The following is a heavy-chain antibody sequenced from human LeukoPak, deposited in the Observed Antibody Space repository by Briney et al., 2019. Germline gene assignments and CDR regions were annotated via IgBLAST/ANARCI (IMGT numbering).Heavy chain of an antibody. J-gene: IGHJ5*02. D-gene: IGHD6-19*01. V-gene: IGHV3-21*01. CDR1: GFTFSSYS. CDR3: ARVRFIAVAGSDVGSRWFDP. Sequence: GGSLRLSCAASGFTFSSYSMNWVRHAPGKGLEWVSSISSSSSYIYYADSEKGRFTISRDNAKNSLYLQMNSLRAEDTAVYYCARVRFIAVAGSDVGSRWFDPWGQGTLVTVSS. CDR2: ISSSSSYI.